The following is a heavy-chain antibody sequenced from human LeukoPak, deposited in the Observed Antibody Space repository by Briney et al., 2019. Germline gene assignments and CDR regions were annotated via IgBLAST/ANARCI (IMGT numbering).Heavy chain of an antibody. CDR1: GYSISSGFY. CDR2: LYYTGSA. CDR3: ARLWSGYNFDY. V-gene: IGHV4-38-2*01. Sequence: SETLSLTCGVSGYSISSGFYWGCIRQPPGKGLQWIGSLYYTGSAEYNPSLKSRLTMSMDKSKNQFSLKLNSVTAADTAVYYCARLWSGYNFDYWGQGTLVTVSS. J-gene: IGHJ4*02. D-gene: IGHD5-24*01.